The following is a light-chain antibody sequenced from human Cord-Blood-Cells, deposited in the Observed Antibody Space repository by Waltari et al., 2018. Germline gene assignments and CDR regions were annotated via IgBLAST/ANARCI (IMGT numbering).Light chain of an antibody. J-gene: IGKJ4*01. V-gene: IGKV1-33*01. CDR2: DAS. CDR3: QQYDNLPLT. CDR1: QDISNN. Sequence: DIQMTQSPSSLPASVGARVTITCQASQDISNNLNWYQQKPGKAPKFLIYDASNLETGVPSRFSGSGSGTDFTFTISSLQPEDIATYYCQQYDNLPLTFGGGTKVEIK.